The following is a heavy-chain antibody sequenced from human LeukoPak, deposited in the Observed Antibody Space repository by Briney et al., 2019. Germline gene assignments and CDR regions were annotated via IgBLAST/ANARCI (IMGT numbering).Heavy chain of an antibody. CDR3: ARAPMVRGVSTHYFDY. CDR1: GYTFTSYG. D-gene: IGHD3-10*01. CDR2: ISAYNGNT. Sequence: ASAKVSCKASGYTFTSYGFSWVRQAPGQGLEWMGWISAYNGNTNYAQKFQGRVTMTRNTSISTAYMELSSLRSEDTAVYYCARAPMVRGVSTHYFDYWGQGTLVTVSS. V-gene: IGHV1-18*01. J-gene: IGHJ4*02.